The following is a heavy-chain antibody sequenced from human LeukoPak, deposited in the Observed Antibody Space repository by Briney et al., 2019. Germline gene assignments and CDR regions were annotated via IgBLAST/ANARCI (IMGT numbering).Heavy chain of an antibody. CDR2: ISGSGGST. CDR1: GFTFSSFA. V-gene: IGHV3-23*01. CDR3: AKGSIAAAGPNWFDP. Sequence: GESLRLSCAASGFTFSSFAMSWVRQAPGKGLEWVSAISGSGGSTYYADSVKGRFTISRVNSKNTLYLQMNSLRAEDTAVYYCAKGSIAAAGPNWFDPWGQGTLVTVSS. D-gene: IGHD6-13*01. J-gene: IGHJ5*02.